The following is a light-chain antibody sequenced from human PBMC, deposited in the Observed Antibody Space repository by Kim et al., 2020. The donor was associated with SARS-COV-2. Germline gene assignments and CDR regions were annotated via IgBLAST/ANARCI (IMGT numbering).Light chain of an antibody. V-gene: IGKV1-39*01. CDR3: QQGYTVPIT. Sequence: DIQMTQTPSSLSASVGDRVTITCRASQSISTLLNWYHQRPGKAPRLLISAASSLQSGVPSRFRGSGSGAVFTLTVSRLQPEDFGNYYCQQGYTVPITFGGGTKVDIK. J-gene: IGKJ4*01. CDR2: AAS. CDR1: QSISTL.